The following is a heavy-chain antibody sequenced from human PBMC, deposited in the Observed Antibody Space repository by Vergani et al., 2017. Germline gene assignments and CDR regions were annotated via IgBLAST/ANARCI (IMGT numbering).Heavy chain of an antibody. Sequence: QVQLVQSGAEVKKPGASVTVSCKASGYTFTGYYMHWVRQAPGQGLEWMGRINPNSGGTNYAQKFQGRVTITADESTSTAYMELSSLRSEDTALYYCARGDLGDYAPGYYYYYGMDVWGQGTTVTVSS. CDR3: ARGDLGDYAPGYYYYYGMDV. V-gene: IGHV1-2*06. J-gene: IGHJ6*02. CDR2: INPNSGGT. D-gene: IGHD4-17*01. CDR1: GYTFTGYY.